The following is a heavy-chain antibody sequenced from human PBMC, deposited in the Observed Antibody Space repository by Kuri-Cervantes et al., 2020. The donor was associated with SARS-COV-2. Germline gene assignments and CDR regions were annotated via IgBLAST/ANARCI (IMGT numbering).Heavy chain of an antibody. CDR3: ARDGDY. Sequence: GESLKISCAASGFTFSDFAMHWVRQAPGKGLEWLSIISYSETTLYADSVKGRFTTSRDNSKNTLYLQMDSLRDDDTAVYYCARDGDYWGQGTLVTVSS. CDR1: GFTFSDFA. J-gene: IGHJ4*02. CDR2: ISYSETTL. V-gene: IGHV3-30*04.